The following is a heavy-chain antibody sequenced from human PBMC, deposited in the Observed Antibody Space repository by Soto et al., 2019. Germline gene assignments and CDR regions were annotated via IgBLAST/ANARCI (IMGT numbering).Heavy chain of an antibody. J-gene: IGHJ6*02. Sequence: GGSLRLTCAASGFTFSNAWMNWVRQAPGKGLEWVGRIKSKTDGGTTDYAAPVKGRFTISRDDSKNTLYLQMNSLKTEDTAVYFCTLEEYCYYNGMVVWGQGTSVTVSS. CDR3: TLEEYCYYNGMVV. V-gene: IGHV3-15*07. CDR1: GFTFSNAW. CDR2: IKSKTDGGTT.